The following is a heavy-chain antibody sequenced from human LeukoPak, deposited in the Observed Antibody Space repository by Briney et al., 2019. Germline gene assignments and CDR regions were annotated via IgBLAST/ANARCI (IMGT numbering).Heavy chain of an antibody. CDR3: AREGYCSGGSCYLDACDI. J-gene: IGHJ3*02. V-gene: IGHV1-18*01. CDR1: GYTFTSYG. D-gene: IGHD2-15*01. Sequence: ASVKVSCKASGYTFTSYGISWVRQAPGQGLEWMGWIDAYNGNTNYAQKLQGRVTMTTDTSTSTAYMELRSLRSDDTAVYYCAREGYCSGGSCYLDACDIWGQGTMVTVSS. CDR2: IDAYNGNT.